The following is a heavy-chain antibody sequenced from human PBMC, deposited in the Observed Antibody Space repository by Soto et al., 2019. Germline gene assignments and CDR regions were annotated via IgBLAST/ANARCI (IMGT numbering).Heavy chain of an antibody. CDR1: GFTFRNAW. CDR3: TTDQATMIRPTFMRYYYYGMDV. D-gene: IGHD3-22*01. V-gene: IGHV3-15*07. Sequence: GGSLRLSCAASGFTFRNAWMNWVRQDPGKGLEWVGRIKSKTDGGTTDYAAPVKGRFTISRDDSKNTLYLQMNSLKTEDTAVYYCTTDQATMIRPTFMRYYYYGMDVWGQGTTVTVSS. CDR2: IKSKTDGGTT. J-gene: IGHJ6*02.